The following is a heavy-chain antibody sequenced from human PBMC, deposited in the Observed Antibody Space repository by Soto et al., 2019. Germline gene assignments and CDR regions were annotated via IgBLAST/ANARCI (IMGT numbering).Heavy chain of an antibody. D-gene: IGHD3-3*01. Sequence: GASVKVSCKASGFTFTSSAVQWVRQARGQRLEWIGWIVVGSGNTNYAQKFQERVTITRDMSTSTAYMELSSLRSEDTAVYYCAAGFLLEWSTRAYFDYWGQGTLVTVSS. CDR1: GFTFTSSA. CDR2: IVVGSGNT. J-gene: IGHJ4*02. V-gene: IGHV1-58*01. CDR3: AAGFLLEWSTRAYFDY.